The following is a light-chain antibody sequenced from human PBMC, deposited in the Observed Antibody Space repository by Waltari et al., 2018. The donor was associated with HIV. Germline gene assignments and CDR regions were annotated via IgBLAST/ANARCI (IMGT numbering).Light chain of an antibody. Sequence: SYELTQPPSVSVSPGQTARITCSGDALPKQYAYWYQQKPGQAPVLGIYKDSERPSGIPERFSGSSSWTTVTLTISGVQAEDEADYYCQSADSSGTWVFGGGTKLTVL. CDR1: ALPKQY. V-gene: IGLV3-25*03. CDR3: QSADSSGTWV. J-gene: IGLJ3*02. CDR2: KDS.